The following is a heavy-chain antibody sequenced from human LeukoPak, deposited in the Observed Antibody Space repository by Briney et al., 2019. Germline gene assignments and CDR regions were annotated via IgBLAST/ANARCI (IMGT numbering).Heavy chain of an antibody. CDR3: ARGKELLRWPKSVDY. CDR2: INHSGSA. J-gene: IGHJ4*02. V-gene: IGHV4-34*01. D-gene: IGHD4-23*01. CDR1: GASFSDYY. Sequence: ASETLSLTCAVYGASFSDYYWSWIRQPPGKGLEWIGEINHSGSANYNPSLKSRVTISLDTSKNQFSLKLTSVTAADTAMYYCARGKELLRWPKSVDYWGQGTLVTVSS.